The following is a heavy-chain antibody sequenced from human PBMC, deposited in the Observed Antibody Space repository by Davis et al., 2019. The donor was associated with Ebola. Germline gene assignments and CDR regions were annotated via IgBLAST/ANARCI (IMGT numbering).Heavy chain of an antibody. J-gene: IGHJ6*02. CDR3: ARVLPGGGREMDV. Sequence: GESLKISCAASGFTFSSYWMHWVRQAPGKGLVWVSRINSDGSSTSYADSVKGRFTISRDNAKNTLYLQMNSLRDDDTAVYHCARVLPGGGREMDVWGQGTTVTVSS. CDR2: INSDGSST. D-gene: IGHD1-1*01. CDR1: GFTFSSYW. V-gene: IGHV3-74*01.